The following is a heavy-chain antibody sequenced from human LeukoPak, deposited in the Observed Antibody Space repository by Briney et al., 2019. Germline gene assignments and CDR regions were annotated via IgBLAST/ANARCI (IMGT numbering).Heavy chain of an antibody. Sequence: ASVKVSCKASGYTFTGYYMHWVRQAPGQGLEWMGWINPNSGGTNYAQKFQGWVTMTRDTSISTAYMELSRLRSDDTPVYYCARAARDRYSSSWFDGGQGTLVTVS. CDR1: GYTFTGYY. D-gene: IGHD6-13*01. CDR3: ARAARDRYSSSWFD. V-gene: IGHV1-2*04. CDR2: INPNSGGT. J-gene: IGHJ4*02.